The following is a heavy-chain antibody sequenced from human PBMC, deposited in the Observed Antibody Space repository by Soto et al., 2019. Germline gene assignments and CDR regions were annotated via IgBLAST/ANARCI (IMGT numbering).Heavy chain of an antibody. V-gene: IGHV4-59*01. D-gene: IGHD1-7*01. CDR3: ARGTGTTSLHYYYYMDV. Sequence: SETLSLTCTVSGGSISSYYWSWIRQPPGKGLEWIGYIYYSGSTNYNPSLKSRVTISVDTSKNQFSLKLSSVTAADTAVYYCARGTGTTSLHYYYYMDVWVKGTTVTVSS. CDR1: GGSISSYY. CDR2: IYYSGST. J-gene: IGHJ6*03.